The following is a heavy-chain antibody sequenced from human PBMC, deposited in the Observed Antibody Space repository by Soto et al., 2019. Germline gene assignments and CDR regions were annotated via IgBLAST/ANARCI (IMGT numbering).Heavy chain of an antibody. Sequence: QVQLVESGGGVVQPGRSLRLSCAASGFTFSNYAIHWVRQPPGKGLEWVAVISYDGSNTYSADSVRGRFTISRDNSKNTLYLQMNSLTPDDTAVYYCAREAFVYGGNHAFDYWGQGTLVTVSS. CDR1: GFTFSNYA. V-gene: IGHV3-30-3*01. D-gene: IGHD4-17*01. CDR2: ISYDGSNT. J-gene: IGHJ4*02. CDR3: AREAFVYGGNHAFDY.